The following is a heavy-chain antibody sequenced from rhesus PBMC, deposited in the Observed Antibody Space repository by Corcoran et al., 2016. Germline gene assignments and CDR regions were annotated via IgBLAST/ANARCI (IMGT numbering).Heavy chain of an antibody. CDR3: ASAYGLDS. J-gene: IGHJ6*01. V-gene: IGHV4-147*01. CDR1: GGSISSNY. Sequence: QVQLQESGPGLVKPSETLSLTCAVSGGSISSNYWNWIRQPPGEGLEWIGRIYGGSGSTSYHPSLTSRVTISTDTSKNLFSLKLSSVTAADPAVYYCASAYGLDSWGQGVVVTVSS. CDR2: IYGGSGST.